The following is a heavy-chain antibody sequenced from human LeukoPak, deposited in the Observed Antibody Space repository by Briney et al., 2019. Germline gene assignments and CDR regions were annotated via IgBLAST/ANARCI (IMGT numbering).Heavy chain of an antibody. J-gene: IGHJ4*02. CDR2: ISGSGGST. V-gene: IGHV3-23*01. CDR3: AKAGGWDYDILTGYYISPHFDY. CDR1: GFTFSSYA. D-gene: IGHD3-9*01. Sequence: GGSLRLSCAASGFTFSSYAMSWVRQAPGKGLEWVSAISGSGGSTYYADSVKGRFTISRDNSKNTLYLQVNSLRAEDTAVYYCAKAGGWDYDILTGYYISPHFDYWGQGTLVTVSS.